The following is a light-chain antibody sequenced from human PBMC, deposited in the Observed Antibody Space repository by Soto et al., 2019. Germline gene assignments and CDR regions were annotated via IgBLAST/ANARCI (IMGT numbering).Light chain of an antibody. Sequence: HSALTQPPSASGSPGQSVTISCTGTSSDVGSYDYVSWYQQHPGKAPKLMIYEFSKRPSGVPDRFSGSKSGNTAYLTVAGLQAEDEADYYCISYAGRSKVFGTGTKLTVL. CDR1: SSDVGSYDY. J-gene: IGLJ1*01. V-gene: IGLV2-8*01. CDR2: EFS. CDR3: ISYAGRSKV.